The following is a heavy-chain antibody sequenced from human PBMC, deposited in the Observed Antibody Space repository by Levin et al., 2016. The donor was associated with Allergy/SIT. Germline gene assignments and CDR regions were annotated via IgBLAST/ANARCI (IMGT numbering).Heavy chain of an antibody. J-gene: IGHJ6*02. D-gene: IGHD3-10*01. CDR2: IYSGGST. V-gene: IGHV3-66*01. CDR3: ARGRYYYGSGSYSYYYGMDV. Sequence: WIRQPPGKGLEWVSVIYSGGSTYYADSVKGRFTISRDNSKNTLYLQMNSLRAEDTAVYYCARGRYYYGSGSYSYYYGMDVWGQGTTVTVSS.